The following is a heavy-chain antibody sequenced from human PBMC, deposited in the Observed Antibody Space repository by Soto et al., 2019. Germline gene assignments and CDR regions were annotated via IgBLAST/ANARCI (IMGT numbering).Heavy chain of an antibody. Sequence: EVQLLESGGGLVQPGGSLRLSCAASGFTFSGYVMNWVRQAPGKGRECVSAISGSGDRTFYADSVQGRFTISRDNSKNTLYLQKNRQRDEDTAVYYCAKGRLSRWYYYGGMDVWRQGTTVIVSS. CDR2: ISGSGDRT. CDR1: GFTFSGYV. J-gene: IGHJ6*01. CDR3: AKGRLSRWYYYGGMDV. V-gene: IGHV3-23*01. D-gene: IGHD3-10*01.